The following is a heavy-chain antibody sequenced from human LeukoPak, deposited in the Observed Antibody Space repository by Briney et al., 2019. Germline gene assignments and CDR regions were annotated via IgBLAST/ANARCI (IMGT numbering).Heavy chain of an antibody. CDR1: GGSISSYY. V-gene: IGHV4-59*01. Sequence: SETLSLTCTVSGGSISSYYWSWIRQPPGKGLEWIGYIYYSGSTKYNPSLKSRVTISVDTSKNQFSLKLSSVTAADTAVYYCARGASSRDWFDPWGQGTLVTVSS. J-gene: IGHJ5*02. CDR2: IYYSGST. CDR3: ARGASSRDWFDP.